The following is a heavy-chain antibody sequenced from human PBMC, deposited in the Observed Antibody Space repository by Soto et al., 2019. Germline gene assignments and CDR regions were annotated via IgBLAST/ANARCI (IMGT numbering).Heavy chain of an antibody. D-gene: IGHD5-12*01. V-gene: IGHV1-3*04. Sequence: QVHLVQSGAEVKEPGASVTVSCKASGYTFTNDPIHWMRQAPGQRLEWMGWIIIANGDTRYSQKFQGRITINRDISATTVHMELSSLRSEDTAVYYCARRGDGYKYDYWGQGTLVTVSS. CDR3: ARRGDGYKYDY. J-gene: IGHJ4*02. CDR2: IIIANGDT. CDR1: GYTFTNDP.